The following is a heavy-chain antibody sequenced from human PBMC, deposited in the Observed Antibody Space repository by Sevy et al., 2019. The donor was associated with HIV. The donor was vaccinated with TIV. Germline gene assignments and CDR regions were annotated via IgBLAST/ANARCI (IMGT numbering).Heavy chain of an antibody. Sequence: GGSLRLTCAASGFTFSSYGMHWVRQAPGKGLEWVAVLWYDGSNKYYADSVKGRFTISRDNSKNTLYLQMNSLRAEDTAVYYCAREKEYYYDSSGYYYFDYWGQGTLVTVSS. CDR3: AREKEYYYDSSGYYYFDY. D-gene: IGHD3-22*01. CDR1: GFTFSSYG. J-gene: IGHJ4*02. CDR2: LWYDGSNK. V-gene: IGHV3-33*01.